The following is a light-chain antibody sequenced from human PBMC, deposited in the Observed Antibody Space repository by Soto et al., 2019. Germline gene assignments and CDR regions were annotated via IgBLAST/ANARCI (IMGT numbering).Light chain of an antibody. Sequence: DIVLTQSPATLSLSPGERATLSCRASQSVTGSVAWYQQKPGQSPRLLIYRASDRASGIPARFTGSGSGTEFTLTISSLEPEDFAIYYCQQRAKWPPTFGGGTKVEIK. CDR3: QQRAKWPPT. V-gene: IGKV3-11*01. CDR1: QSVTGS. J-gene: IGKJ4*01. CDR2: RAS.